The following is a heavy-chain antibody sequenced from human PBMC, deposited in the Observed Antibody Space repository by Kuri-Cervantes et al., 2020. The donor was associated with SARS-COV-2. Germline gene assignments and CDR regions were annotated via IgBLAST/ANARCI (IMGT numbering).Heavy chain of an antibody. CDR2: LSVSGGST. CDR1: EFTFSSYV. J-gene: IGHJ4*02. CDR3: AKALSGCAGDCPTR. D-gene: IGHD2-21*01. V-gene: IGHV3-23*01. Sequence: GGSLRLSCAASEFTFSSYVMTWVCQAPGKGLEWVSSLSVSGGSTYYANSVKGRFTISRAHSKNTLYLQMNRLRAEDTSVYYCAKALSGCAGDCPTRWGQGTLVTVSS.